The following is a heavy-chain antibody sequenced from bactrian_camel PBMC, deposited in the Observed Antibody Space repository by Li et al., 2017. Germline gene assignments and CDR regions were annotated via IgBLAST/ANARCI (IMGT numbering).Heavy chain of an antibody. J-gene: IGHJ6*01. Sequence: VQLVESGGGLMQPGGSLRLSCTASGFLFNRYDMTWVRQAPGKGLEWVSGIHSDDGSTSYVDSVKGRFTISRDNAKNTLYLQMNSLKPEDSAMYYCAARFGGCRADISAADFGYWGQGTQVTVS. D-gene: IGHD7*01. CDR1: GFLFNRYD. CDR3: AARFGGCRADISAADFGY. V-gene: IGHV3S40*01. CDR2: IHSDDGST.